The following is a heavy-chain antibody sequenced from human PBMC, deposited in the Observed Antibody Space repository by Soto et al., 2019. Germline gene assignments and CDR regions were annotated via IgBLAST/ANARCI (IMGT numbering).Heavy chain of an antibody. CDR3: AKGGAYGDPPFDAFDI. J-gene: IGHJ3*02. CDR1: GFTFSSYA. V-gene: IGHV3-23*01. CDR2: ISGSGGST. D-gene: IGHD4-17*01. Sequence: EVQLLESGGGLVQPGGSLRLSCAASGFTFSSYAMSWVRQAPGKGLEWVSAISGSGGSTYYADSVKGRFTISRDNSKNTRYMEMNSLRAEDTAVYYCAKGGAYGDPPFDAFDIWGQGTMVTVSS.